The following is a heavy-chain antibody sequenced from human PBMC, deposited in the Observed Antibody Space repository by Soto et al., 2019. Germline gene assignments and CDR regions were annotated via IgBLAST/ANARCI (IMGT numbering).Heavy chain of an antibody. V-gene: IGHV3-53*04. J-gene: IGHJ3*02. CDR3: ARDKREVDAFDI. Sequence: GALRLSCAASGSTVSSNYMSWVRQAPGKGLEWVSVIYSGGSTYYADSVKGRFTISRHNSKNTLYLQMNSLRAEDTAVYYCARDKREVDAFDIWGQGTMVTVSS. CDR2: IYSGGST. CDR1: GSTVSSNY. D-gene: IGHD1-26*01.